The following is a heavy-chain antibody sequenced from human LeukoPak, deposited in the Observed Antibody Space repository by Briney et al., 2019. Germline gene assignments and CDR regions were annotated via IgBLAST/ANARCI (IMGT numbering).Heavy chain of an antibody. Sequence: GGPLRLSCAASGFTFSSYAMHWVRQAPGKGLEWVAVISYDGSNKYYADSVKGRFTISRDNSKNTLYLQMNSLRAEDTAVYYCARDGSVLQNYYYYYGMDVWGQGTTVTVSS. J-gene: IGHJ6*02. D-gene: IGHD6-6*01. CDR2: ISYDGSNK. V-gene: IGHV3-30-3*01. CDR3: ARDGSVLQNYYYYYGMDV. CDR1: GFTFSSYA.